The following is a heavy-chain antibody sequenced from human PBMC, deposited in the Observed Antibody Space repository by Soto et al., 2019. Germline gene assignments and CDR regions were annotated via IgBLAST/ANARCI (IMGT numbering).Heavy chain of an antibody. CDR3: ARDRECSGGTCYNYFDY. J-gene: IGHJ4*02. D-gene: IGHD2-15*01. V-gene: IGHV4-31*03. Sequence: TLSLTCTVSGGSISSGGYYWSWIRQHPGKGLEWIGYIYYSGSTYYNPSLKSRVTISVDTSKNQFSLKLSSVTAADTAVYYCARDRECSGGTCYNYFDYWGQGTLVTVSS. CDR1: GGSISSGGYY. CDR2: IYYSGST.